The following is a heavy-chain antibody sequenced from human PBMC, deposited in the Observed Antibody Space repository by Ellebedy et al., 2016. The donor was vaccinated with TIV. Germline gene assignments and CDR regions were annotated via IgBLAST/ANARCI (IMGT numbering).Heavy chain of an antibody. CDR1: GGSISSSSYY. V-gene: IGHV4-61*01. D-gene: IGHD6-19*01. Sequence: SETLSLTCTVSGGSISSSSYYWSWIRQPPGKGLEWIGYIYYSGSTNYNPSLKSRVTISVDTSKNQFSLKLSSVTTADTAVYYCARGSEIQEYSSGWYGGNWFDPWGQGTLVTVSS. CDR3: ARGSEIQEYSSGWYGGNWFDP. CDR2: IYYSGST. J-gene: IGHJ5*02.